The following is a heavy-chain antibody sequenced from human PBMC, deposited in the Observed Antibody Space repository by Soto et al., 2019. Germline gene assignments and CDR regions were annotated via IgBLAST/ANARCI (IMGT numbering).Heavy chain of an antibody. V-gene: IGHV1-2*02. Sequence: ASVKVSCKASGYTFSAYYMHWVRQAPGQGLEWMGWINPNSGGTNYAQKFQGRVTMTRDTSISTAYMELSRLRSDDTAVYYCARVSYYYDSSGRNYFDYWGQGTLVTVSS. CDR2: INPNSGGT. CDR3: ARVSYYYDSSGRNYFDY. CDR1: GYTFSAYY. D-gene: IGHD3-22*01. J-gene: IGHJ4*02.